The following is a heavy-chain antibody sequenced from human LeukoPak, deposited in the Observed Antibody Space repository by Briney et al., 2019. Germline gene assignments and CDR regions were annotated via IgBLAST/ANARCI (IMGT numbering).Heavy chain of an antibody. V-gene: IGHV1-3*01. Sequence: VASVKVSFKASGYTFTSYAIHWVRQAPGQRLEWMGWINADNGNTKYSQNFQGRVTITRDTSATTAYMELSSLRSEDTAAYYCARSWIEDYYYGMDVWGKGTSVTVSS. CDR2: INADNGNT. J-gene: IGHJ6*04. D-gene: IGHD2-2*03. CDR1: GYTFTSYA. CDR3: ARSWIEDYYYGMDV.